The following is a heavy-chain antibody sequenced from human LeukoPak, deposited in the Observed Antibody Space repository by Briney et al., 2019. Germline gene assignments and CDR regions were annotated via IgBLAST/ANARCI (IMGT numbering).Heavy chain of an antibody. CDR2: IYYSGTT. V-gene: IGHV4-59*01. CDR1: GGSFSGYY. Sequence: SETLSLTCAVYGGSFSGYYWSWIRQPPGKGLEWIGYIYYSGTTNYNPSLKSRVTISVDTSKNQFSLKLSSVTAADTAVYYCASARWLQPDYFDYWGQGTLVTVSS. J-gene: IGHJ4*02. CDR3: ASARWLQPDYFDY. D-gene: IGHD5-24*01.